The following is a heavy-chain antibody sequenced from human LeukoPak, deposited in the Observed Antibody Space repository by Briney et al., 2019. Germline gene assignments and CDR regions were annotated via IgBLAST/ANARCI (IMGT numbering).Heavy chain of an antibody. CDR2: IYYSGST. V-gene: IGHV4-31*03. D-gene: IGHD3-10*01. CDR1: GGSFSSGGYY. Sequence: PSQTLSLTRTVSGGSFSSGGYYWSWIRQHPGKGLEWIGYIYYSGSTYYNPSLKSRVTISVDTSKNQFSLKLSSVTAADTAVYYCARNALWFGEPTYYFDYWGQGTLVTVSS. CDR3: ARNALWFGEPTYYFDY. J-gene: IGHJ4*02.